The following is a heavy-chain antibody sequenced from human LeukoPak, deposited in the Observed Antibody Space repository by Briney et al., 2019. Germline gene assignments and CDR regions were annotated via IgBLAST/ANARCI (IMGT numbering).Heavy chain of an antibody. D-gene: IGHD2-21*02. V-gene: IGHV4-38-2*02. CDR1: GYSLTSGYY. CDR2: IYHTGIT. Sequence: SETLSLTCSVSGYSLTSGYYWAWIRQPPGKGLEWIGSIYHTGITYSNSSLKSRLTMSVDTSKNEIYLNLSSVTAADTAVYYCARDYLTAADYWGRGTLVTVSS. CDR3: ARDYLTAADY. J-gene: IGHJ4*02.